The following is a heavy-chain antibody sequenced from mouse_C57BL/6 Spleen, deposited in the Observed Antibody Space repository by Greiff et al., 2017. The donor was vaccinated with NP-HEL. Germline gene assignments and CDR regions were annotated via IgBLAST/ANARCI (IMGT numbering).Heavy chain of an antibody. CDR2: IYPGDGDT. Sequence: QVHVKQSGAELVKPGASVKISCKASGYAFSSYWMNWVKQRPGKGLEWIGQIYPGDGDTNYNGKFKGKATLTADKSSSTAYMQRSSLTSEDSAVYCCAREDHYYGSSSFDYWGQGTTLTVSS. J-gene: IGHJ2*01. CDR3: AREDHYYGSSSFDY. CDR1: GYAFSSYW. V-gene: IGHV1-80*01. D-gene: IGHD1-1*01.